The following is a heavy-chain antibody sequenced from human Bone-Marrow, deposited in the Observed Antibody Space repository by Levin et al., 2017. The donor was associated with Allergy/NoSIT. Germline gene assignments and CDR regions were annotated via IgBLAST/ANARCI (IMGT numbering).Heavy chain of an antibody. Sequence: GGSLRLSCAGSGFTFSRFAMSWVRQAPGKGLEWVASVNNGGNAYYADSVMGRFTVSRDNSKGTLDLQMNSLRAEDSALYYCAKDHASSGWPTFDSWGQGTLVTVSS. CDR3: AKDHASSGWPTFDS. J-gene: IGHJ4*02. V-gene: IGHV3-23*01. D-gene: IGHD6-19*01. CDR2: VNNGGNA. CDR1: GFTFSRFA.